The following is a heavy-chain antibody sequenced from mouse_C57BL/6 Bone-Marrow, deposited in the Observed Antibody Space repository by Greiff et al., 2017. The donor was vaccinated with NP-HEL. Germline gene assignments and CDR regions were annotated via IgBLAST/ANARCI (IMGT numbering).Heavy chain of an antibody. CDR3: ATREFDY. Sequence: EVQVVESGGDLVKPGGSLKLSCAASGFTFSSYGMSWVRQTPDKRLEWVATISSGGSYTYYPDSVKGRFTISRDNAKNTLYLQMSSLKSEDTAMYYCATREFDYWGQGTTLTVSS. J-gene: IGHJ2*01. V-gene: IGHV5-6*01. CDR2: ISSGGSYT. CDR1: GFTFSSYG. D-gene: IGHD3-3*01.